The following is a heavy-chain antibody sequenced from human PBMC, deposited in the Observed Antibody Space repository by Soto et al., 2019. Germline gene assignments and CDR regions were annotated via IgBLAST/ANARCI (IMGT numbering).Heavy chain of an antibody. CDR1: GFTFSSYG. CDR2: IWYDGSNK. J-gene: IGHJ5*02. V-gene: IGHV3-33*01. Sequence: GGSLRISFAACGFTFSSYGMHWVRQAPGKGLEWVAVIWYDGSNKYYADSVKGRFTISRDNSKNTLYLQMNSLRAEDTAVYYCARGADDILTGYYTENWFDPWGQGTLVTVSS. CDR3: ARGADDILTGYYTENWFDP. D-gene: IGHD3-9*01.